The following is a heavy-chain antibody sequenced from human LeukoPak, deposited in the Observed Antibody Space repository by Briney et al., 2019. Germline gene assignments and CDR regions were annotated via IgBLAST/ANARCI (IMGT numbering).Heavy chain of an antibody. CDR1: GASISNYY. V-gene: IGHV4-59*01. Sequence: SETLSPTCNVSGASISNYYWSRIRQSPGKGLEWIGFIYYSGSTNYNPSLESRVTISFDTSRNYFSLKLSSVTAADTAVYYCARGGDYAVPDFDYWGQGTLVTVSS. D-gene: IGHD4-17*01. CDR2: IYYSGST. CDR3: ARGGDYAVPDFDY. J-gene: IGHJ4*02.